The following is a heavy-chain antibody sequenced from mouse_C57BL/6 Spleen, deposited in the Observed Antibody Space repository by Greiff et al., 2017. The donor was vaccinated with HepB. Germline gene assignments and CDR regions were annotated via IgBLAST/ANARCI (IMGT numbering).Heavy chain of an antibody. CDR3: ARWGLGLPLYCYAMDY. CDR2: IDPSDSYT. CDR1: GYTFTSYW. J-gene: IGHJ4*01. V-gene: IGHV1-69*01. Sequence: QVQLQQPGAELVMPGASVKLSCKASGYTFTSYWMHWVKQRPGQGLEWIGEIDPSDSYTNYNQKFKGKSTLTVDKSSSTAYMQLSSVTSEDSAVYYCARWGLGLPLYCYAMDYWGQGTSVPVSS. D-gene: IGHD3-1*01.